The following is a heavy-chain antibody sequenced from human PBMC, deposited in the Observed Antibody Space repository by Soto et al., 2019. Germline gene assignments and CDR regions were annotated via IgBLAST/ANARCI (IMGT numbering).Heavy chain of an antibody. CDR1: GGTFSSYA. D-gene: IGHD3-10*01. J-gene: IGHJ5*02. V-gene: IGHV1-69*01. Sequence: QVQLVQSGAEVKKPGSSVKVSCKASGGTFSSYAISWVRQAPGQGLEWMGGIIPIFGTANYAQKFQGRVTITADESTSTAYMELSSLRSEDTAVYYCAKGSNLLLWFGVDPPGWFDPWGQGTLVTVSS. CDR3: AKGSNLLLWFGVDPPGWFDP. CDR2: IIPIFGTA.